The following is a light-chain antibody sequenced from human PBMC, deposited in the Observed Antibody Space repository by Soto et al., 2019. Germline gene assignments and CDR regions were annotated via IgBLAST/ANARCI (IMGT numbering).Light chain of an antibody. CDR3: HQSYNTPLA. Sequence: DIHMTQSPSSLSASIGDRVTITCRASHSISRYLNWYQQIPEKDPTLLIYAASSLQSWVPSKFSGSGSGTDFTLSISSLQPEDFATYSFHQSYNTPLAFGQGTKREIK. CDR2: AAS. V-gene: IGKV1-39*01. J-gene: IGKJ1*01. CDR1: HSISRY.